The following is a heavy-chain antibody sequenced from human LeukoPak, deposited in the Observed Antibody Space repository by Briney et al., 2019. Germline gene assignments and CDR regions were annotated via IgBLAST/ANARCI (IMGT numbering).Heavy chain of an antibody. J-gene: IGHJ4*02. Sequence: GGSLRLSCAASGFTFSNAWMTWVRQTPGKGLEWVARVKSKTDGGTIDYAAPVKGRFTISRDDSENTLYLQMNSLSTEDTALHYCTTYSRGASDYWGQGTLVTVSS. CDR3: TTYSRGASDY. V-gene: IGHV3-15*01. CDR2: VKSKTDGGTI. D-gene: IGHD1-26*01. CDR1: GFTFSNAW.